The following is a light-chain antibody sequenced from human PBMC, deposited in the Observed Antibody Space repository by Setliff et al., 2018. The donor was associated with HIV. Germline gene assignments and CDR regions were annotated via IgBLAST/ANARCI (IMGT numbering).Light chain of an antibody. CDR3: CSYAGTGNFVV. CDR2: EVN. V-gene: IGLV2-23*02. J-gene: IGLJ1*01. CDR1: TTNIGSYNF. Sequence: QSALTQPRSVSGSPGQSIIISCTGTTTNIGSYNFVSWYQQRPGTAPKLIIFEVNKRPSGVSHRFSGSKSGSTASLAISGLQADDEGDYYCCSYAGTGNFVVFGTGTKVTVL.